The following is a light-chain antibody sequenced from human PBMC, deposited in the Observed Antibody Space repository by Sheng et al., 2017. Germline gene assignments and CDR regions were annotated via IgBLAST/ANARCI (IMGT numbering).Light chain of an antibody. J-gene: IGKJ4*01. CDR3: HQYNGYTFT. CDR1: QSISDL. Sequence: DIQMTQSPSTLSASVGDRVTITCRASQSISDLLAWFQHKPGKAPKLLIYRASTLESGVPRRFSGSGFGAEFTLTIHSLQPDDFATYYCHQYNGYTFTFGGGTKVEXK. V-gene: IGKV1-5*03. CDR2: RAS.